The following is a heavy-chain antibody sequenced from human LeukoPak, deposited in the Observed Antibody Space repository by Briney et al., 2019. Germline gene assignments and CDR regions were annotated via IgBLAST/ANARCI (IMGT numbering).Heavy chain of an antibody. CDR2: INPNSGGT. J-gene: IGHJ4*02. CDR1: GYTFTGYY. D-gene: IGHD5-18*01. V-gene: IGHV1-2*02. Sequence: ASVKVSCKASGYTFTGYYMHWVRQAPGQGLEWMGWINPNSGGTNYAQKFQGRVTMTRDTSISTAYMELSRLRSDDTAVYYCARNILVDTAMVDYWGQGTLVTVSS. CDR3: ARNILVDTAMVDY.